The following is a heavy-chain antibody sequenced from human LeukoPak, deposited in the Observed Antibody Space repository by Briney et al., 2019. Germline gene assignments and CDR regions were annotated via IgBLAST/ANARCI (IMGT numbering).Heavy chain of an antibody. D-gene: IGHD6-6*01. J-gene: IGHJ4*02. V-gene: IGHV3-74*01. CDR2: INSDGSST. Sequence: VGSPRLSSAASGFTFSSDLRYWVRHAPGKGLVWVSRINSDGSSTSYADSVKGRFTISRDNAKNTLYLQMNSLRAEDTAVYYCARDRSSSYHDYWGQGTLVTVSS. CDR3: ARDRSSSYHDY. CDR1: GFTFSSDL.